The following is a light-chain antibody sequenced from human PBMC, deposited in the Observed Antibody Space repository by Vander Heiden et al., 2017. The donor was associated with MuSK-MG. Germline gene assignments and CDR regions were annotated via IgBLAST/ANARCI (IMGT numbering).Light chain of an antibody. J-gene: IGKJ1*01. CDR3: QQHGSSPWA. Sequence: EIVLTQSPGTLSLSQGERATLSCRPSQSVTSNFLAWYQHKPGHAPRLPIEGASTRVTGIPYRCSGSGSGTDFTLASSRLEPEDFAVYYCQQHGSSPWAFGQGTKVEIK. CDR1: QSVTSNF. V-gene: IGKV3-20*01. CDR2: GAS.